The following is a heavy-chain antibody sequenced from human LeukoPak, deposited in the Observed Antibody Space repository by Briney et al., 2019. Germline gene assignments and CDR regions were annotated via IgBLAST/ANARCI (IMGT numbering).Heavy chain of an antibody. CDR1: GYTLTELS. CDR2: FDPEDGET. D-gene: IGHD6-19*01. J-gene: IGHJ5*02. Sequence: ASVKVSCKVSGYTLTELSMHWVRQAPGKGLEWMGGFDPEDGETIYAQKFQGRVTMTEDTSTSTAYMELRSLRSDDTAVYYCARANLRQWLVLGRFDPWGQGTLVTVSS. V-gene: IGHV1-24*01. CDR3: ARANLRQWLVLGRFDP.